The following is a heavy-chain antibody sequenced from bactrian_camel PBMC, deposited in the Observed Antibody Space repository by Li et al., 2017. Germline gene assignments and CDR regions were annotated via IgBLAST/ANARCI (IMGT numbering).Heavy chain of an antibody. CDR3: AADEIGCDYWPLHEYNY. V-gene: IGHV3S55*01. Sequence: HVQLVESGGGSVQAGGSLRLSCSASGHVGGSYCMAWFRQVPGNEREGVASIDAEGRTTYANSAKGRFTISKDNARNTLFLEMNSLKPEDTAMYYCAADEIGCDYWPLHEYNYWGQGTQVTVS. CDR2: IDAEGRT. D-gene: IGHD1*01. J-gene: IGHJ4*01. CDR1: GHVGGSYC.